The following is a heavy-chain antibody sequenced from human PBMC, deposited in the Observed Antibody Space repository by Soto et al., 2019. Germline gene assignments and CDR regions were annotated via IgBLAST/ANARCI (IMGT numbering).Heavy chain of an antibody. D-gene: IGHD7-27*01. CDR3: AKDGDWGLDY. V-gene: IGHV3-23*01. CDR1: GFTFSSYA. J-gene: IGHJ4*02. CDR2: VSSSSDNT. Sequence: GGSLRLSCAASGFTFSSYAMSWVRQAPGRGLEWVSAVSSSSDNTYYADSVKGRFTISRDNSKNTLYLQMNSLRAEDTAVYYCAKDGDWGLDYWGQGTLVTVSS.